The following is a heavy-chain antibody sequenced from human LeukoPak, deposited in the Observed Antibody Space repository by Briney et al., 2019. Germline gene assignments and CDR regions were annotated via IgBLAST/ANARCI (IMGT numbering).Heavy chain of an antibody. CDR3: ASNDIVVVPAAAANWLGYYYYYMDV. CDR1: GGTFSSYA. J-gene: IGHJ6*03. V-gene: IGHV1-69*13. CDR2: IIPIFGTA. D-gene: IGHD2-2*01. Sequence: SVKVSCKASGGTFSSYAISWVRQAPGQGLEWMGGIIPIFGTANYAQKFQGRVTITADESTSTAYMELSSLRSEDTAVYYCASNDIVVVPAAAANWLGYYYYYMDVWGKGTTVTVSS.